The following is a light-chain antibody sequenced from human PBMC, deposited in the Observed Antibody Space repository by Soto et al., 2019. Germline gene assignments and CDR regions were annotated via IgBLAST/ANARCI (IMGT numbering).Light chain of an antibody. Sequence: EIVLTQSPATLSLSPGERATLSCRASQTIRSNFLTWYQQKPGQAPRLLIYAASTRAAGIPDRFSGSGSGTDFTLTIGRLEPADFAVYFCQHYDSVSGHTFGQGTKLQIK. CDR3: QHYDSVSGHT. J-gene: IGKJ2*01. CDR1: QTIRSNF. CDR2: AAS. V-gene: IGKV3-20*01.